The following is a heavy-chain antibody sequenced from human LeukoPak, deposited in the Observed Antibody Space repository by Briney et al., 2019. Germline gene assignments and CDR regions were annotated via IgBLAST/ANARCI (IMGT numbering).Heavy chain of an antibody. D-gene: IGHD6-13*01. Sequence: PGGSLTLSCAGSGFTFSSYTMNWVRQAPGKGLEWVSCISSSSSYYADSVKGRFTISRDNAKNSLYLQMNRLRAEDTAVYYCARDSLSSWSVDHWGQGTLVTVSS. CDR3: ARDSLSSWSVDH. CDR1: GFTFSSYT. V-gene: IGHV3-21*01. J-gene: IGHJ4*02. CDR2: ISSSSSY.